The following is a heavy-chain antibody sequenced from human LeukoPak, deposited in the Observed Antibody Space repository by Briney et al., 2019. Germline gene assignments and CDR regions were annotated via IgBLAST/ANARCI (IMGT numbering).Heavy chain of an antibody. J-gene: IGHJ4*02. CDR1: GFTFSNYG. CDR2: VSYDGSDK. CDR3: AKASSYDSSGYYYYFDY. V-gene: IGHV3-30*18. Sequence: QPGRSLRLSCAASGFTFSNYGMHWVRQAPGKGLEWVASVSYDGSDKNYADSVKGRFTISRDNSDNTLYLQMNSLEAEDTAVYYCAKASSYDSSGYYYYFDYWGQGTLVTVSS. D-gene: IGHD3-22*01.